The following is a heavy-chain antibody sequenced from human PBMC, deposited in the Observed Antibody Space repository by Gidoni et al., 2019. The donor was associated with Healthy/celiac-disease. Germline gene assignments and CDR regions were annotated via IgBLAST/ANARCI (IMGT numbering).Heavy chain of an antibody. CDR3: ARATSSGWYYFDY. J-gene: IGHJ4*02. CDR1: GFTFSSYG. V-gene: IGHV3-33*01. CDR2: IWYDGSNK. Sequence: QVQLVESGGGVVQPGRSLRLSCAASGFTFSSYGMHWVRQAPGKGLEWVAVIWYDGSNKYYADSVKGRFTISRDNSKNTLYLQMNSLRAEDTAVYYCARATSSGWYYFDYWGQGTLVTVSS. D-gene: IGHD6-19*01.